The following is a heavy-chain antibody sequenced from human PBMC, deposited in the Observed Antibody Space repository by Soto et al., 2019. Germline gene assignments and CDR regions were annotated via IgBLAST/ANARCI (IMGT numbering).Heavy chain of an antibody. V-gene: IGHV1-69*13. J-gene: IGHJ6*02. CDR1: GGTFSSYA. Sequence: SVKVSCKASGGTFSSYAISWVRQAPGQGLEWMGGIIPIFGTANYAQKFQGRVTITADESTSTAYMELSSLRSEDTAVYYCARVDYYDFWSGSPTINKHYYYAMDVWGQGTTVTV. D-gene: IGHD3-3*01. CDR3: ARVDYYDFWSGSPTINKHYYYAMDV. CDR2: IIPIFGTA.